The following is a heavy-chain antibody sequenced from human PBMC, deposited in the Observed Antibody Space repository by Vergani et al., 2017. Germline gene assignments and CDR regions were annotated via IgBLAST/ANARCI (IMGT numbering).Heavy chain of an antibody. V-gene: IGHV1-69*08. CDR3: ARDLGRSRVNSHYGMGV. Sequence: QVQLVQSGAEMKKPGSSVKVSCKSSGGTFSSYTFIWVRLAPGQGLDWMGSIVPILDRKEYAQKFQGRVAFTADTSTSTVYMELSSLRSEDTAVYYCARDLGRSRVNSHYGMGVWGQGTTVTVSS. J-gene: IGHJ6*02. CDR2: IVPILDRK. D-gene: IGHD4-23*01. CDR1: GGTFSSYT.